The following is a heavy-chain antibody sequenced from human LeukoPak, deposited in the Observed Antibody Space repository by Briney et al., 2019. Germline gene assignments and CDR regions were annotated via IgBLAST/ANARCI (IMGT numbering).Heavy chain of an antibody. CDR2: ISDSGGYI. Sequence: PGGSLRLSCSASGFTFTNYAMSWVRQAPGKGLKWVSAISDSGGYIYYADSVKGRFTISRDNAKNSLYLQMNSLRAEDTAVYYCARAGITIFGEVIGYYYYGMDVWGQGTTVTVSS. V-gene: IGHV3-21*01. CDR3: ARAGITIFGEVIGYYYYGMDV. D-gene: IGHD3-3*01. J-gene: IGHJ6*02. CDR1: GFTFTNYA.